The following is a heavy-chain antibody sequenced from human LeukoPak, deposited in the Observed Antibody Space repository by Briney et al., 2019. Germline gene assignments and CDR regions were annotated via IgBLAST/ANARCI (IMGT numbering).Heavy chain of an antibody. Sequence: NPSETLSLPCTVSGGSISSGDYYWSWIRQPPGKGLEWIGYIYYSGSTYYNPSLKSRVTISVDTSKNQFSLKLSSVTAADTAVYYCARDGYYYDSSGYSGDAFDIWGQGTMVTVSS. D-gene: IGHD3-22*01. CDR3: ARDGYYYDSSGYSGDAFDI. J-gene: IGHJ3*02. V-gene: IGHV4-30-4*01. CDR2: IYYSGST. CDR1: GGSISSGDYY.